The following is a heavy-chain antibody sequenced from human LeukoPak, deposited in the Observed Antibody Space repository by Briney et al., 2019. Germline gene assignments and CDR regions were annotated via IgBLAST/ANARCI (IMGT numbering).Heavy chain of an antibody. V-gene: IGHV1-69*13. CDR2: IIPIFGTA. Sequence: SVKVSCKASAGAFSSNTNSWVRLAPGQGLEWMGGIIPIFGTANYAQKFQGRVTITSDESTSTAYMELSSLRSEDTAVYYCASARGTTGSYFDPWGQGTLVTVSS. D-gene: IGHD1-7*01. J-gene: IGHJ5*02. CDR3: ASARGTTGSYFDP. CDR1: AGAFSSNT.